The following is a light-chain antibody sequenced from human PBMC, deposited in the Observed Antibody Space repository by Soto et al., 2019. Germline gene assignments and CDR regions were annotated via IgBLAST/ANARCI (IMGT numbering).Light chain of an antibody. V-gene: IGKV3-20*01. CDR2: GAS. J-gene: IGKJ1*01. CDR1: QSISSNY. CDR3: QQYDNFPRT. Sequence: EIVLTQSPGTLSLSPGERATLSCRASQSISSNYLAWHQQKPGQAPRLLIYGASNRATGVPDKFSGSGSGKDFTLTIDRLDPEDFAVYYCQQYDNFPRTFGPGPKVEFK.